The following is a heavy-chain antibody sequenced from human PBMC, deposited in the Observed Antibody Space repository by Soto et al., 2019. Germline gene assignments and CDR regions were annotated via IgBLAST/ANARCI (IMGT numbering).Heavy chain of an antibody. CDR3: ARIPCGNYYTENFFDP. Sequence: SGPTLVNPTQTLTLTCTFSGFSLTTNGMCLSWIRQPPGTALEWLALIDWDDNTYYSTSLNNRLTLSKDTSKNQVVLLVRHMGPVDTATYYCARIPCGNYYTENFFDPWGQGIPVTVSS. D-gene: IGHD3-22*01. J-gene: IGHJ5*02. CDR1: GFSLTTNGMC. CDR2: IDWDDNT. V-gene: IGHV2-70*01.